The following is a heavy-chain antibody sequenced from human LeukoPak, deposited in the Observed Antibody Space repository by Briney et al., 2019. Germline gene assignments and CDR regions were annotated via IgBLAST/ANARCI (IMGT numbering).Heavy chain of an antibody. CDR2: ISYDGSNK. J-gene: IGHJ4*02. V-gene: IGHV3-30-3*01. CDR1: GFTFSSYA. D-gene: IGHD3-22*01. CDR3: ARSNYYDSSGLDY. Sequence: GGSLRLSCAASGFTFSSYAMHWVRQAPGKGLEWVAVISYDGSNKYYADSVKGRFTISRDNSKKTLYLQMNSLRAEDTGVYYCARSNYYDSSGLDYWGQGTLVTVSS.